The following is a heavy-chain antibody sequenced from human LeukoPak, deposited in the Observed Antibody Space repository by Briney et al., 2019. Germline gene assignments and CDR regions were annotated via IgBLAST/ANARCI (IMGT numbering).Heavy chain of an antibody. J-gene: IGHJ5*02. CDR2: ISAYNGNT. D-gene: IGHD6-13*01. CDR1: GYTFTGYY. V-gene: IGHV1-18*04. CDR3: ARGTVAAAGLYNWFDP. Sequence: GASVKVSCKASGYTFTGYYMHWVRQAPGQGLEWMGWISAYNGNTNYAQKLQGRVTMTTDTSTSTAYMELRSLRSDDTAVYYCARGTVAAAGLYNWFDPWGQGTLVTVSS.